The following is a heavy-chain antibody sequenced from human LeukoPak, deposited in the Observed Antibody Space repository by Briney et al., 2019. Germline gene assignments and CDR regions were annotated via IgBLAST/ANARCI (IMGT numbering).Heavy chain of an antibody. D-gene: IGHD4-17*01. V-gene: IGHV3-21*01. CDR2: ISAISTYI. Sequence: GGSLRLSRAASGFTFNAYIMNWVRQAPGKTPEWVSSISAISTYIYYADSVKGRFTISRDNAGNPLYLRRNSLRFDGTATYFCARDPGYVDSHDAFEIWGRGTMVTVSS. J-gene: IGHJ3*02. CDR1: GFTFNAYI. CDR3: ARDPGYVDSHDAFEI.